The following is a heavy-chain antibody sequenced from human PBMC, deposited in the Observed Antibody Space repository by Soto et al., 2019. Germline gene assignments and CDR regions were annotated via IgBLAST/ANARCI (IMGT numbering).Heavy chain of an antibody. D-gene: IGHD6-19*01. CDR3: AKATTNGGWFNPFDS. V-gene: IGHV3-23*01. CDR1: GFSFVNYA. CDR2: LSGSGTST. Sequence: GGSLRLSCAASGFSFVNYAMNWVRQAPGKGLEWVSGLSGSGTSTYYADSVKGRFTISRDNSRDTLFLQMNSLTADDTAVYYCAKATTNGGWFNPFDSWGQGALVLVSS. J-gene: IGHJ4*02.